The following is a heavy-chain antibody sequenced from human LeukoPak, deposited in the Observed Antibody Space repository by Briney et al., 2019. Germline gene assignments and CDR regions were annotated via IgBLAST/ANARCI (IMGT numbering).Heavy chain of an antibody. CDR2: INPSGGST. Sequence: GASVKVSCKASEYTFTSYYMHWVRQAPGQGLEWMGIINPSGGSTSYAQKFQGRVTMTRDMSTSTVYMELSSLRSEDTAVYYCARDRSIAVAGRGSNWFDPWGQGTLVTVSS. D-gene: IGHD6-19*01. J-gene: IGHJ5*02. CDR1: EYTFTSYY. CDR3: ARDRSIAVAGRGSNWFDP. V-gene: IGHV1-46*01.